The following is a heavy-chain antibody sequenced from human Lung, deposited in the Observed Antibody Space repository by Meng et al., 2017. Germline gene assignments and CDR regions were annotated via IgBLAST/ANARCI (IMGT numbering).Heavy chain of an antibody. CDR2: FYHSGST. Sequence: GRPEGGGPGRVRPSVTLSLTCAASGGSSSSIHLWRWVRQPPGKGLEWIGEFYHSGSTNYTTSLKGRDTISVDKSKNQFSLKLSSVTAADTAVYYCARRGVWLDPQNFDYWGQGTLVTVSS. CDR3: ARRGVWLDPQNFDY. J-gene: IGHJ4*02. V-gene: IGHV4-4*02. D-gene: IGHD6-19*01. CDR1: GGSSSSIHL.